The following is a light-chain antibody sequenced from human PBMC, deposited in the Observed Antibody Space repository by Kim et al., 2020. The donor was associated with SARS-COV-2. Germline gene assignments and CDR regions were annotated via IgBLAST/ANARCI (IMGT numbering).Light chain of an antibody. V-gene: IGLV2-14*03. CDR2: DVS. Sequence: QSALTQPASISASPGQSITVSCTGTSSDIGSQTYVSWYQQHPGKAPKLVIHDVSKRPSGVSVSFSGSKSGNTASLTISGLQAEDEADYYCSSFTSRSTWVFGGGTKVTVL. CDR1: SSDIGSQTY. CDR3: SSFTSRSTWV. J-gene: IGLJ3*02.